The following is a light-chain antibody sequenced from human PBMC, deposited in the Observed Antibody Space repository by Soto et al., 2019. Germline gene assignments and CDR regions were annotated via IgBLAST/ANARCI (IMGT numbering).Light chain of an antibody. Sequence: QSVLTQPRSVSGSPGQSVTISCTGSSSDVGGYNHVSWYQHHPGKAPKVMIYDVNKRTSGVPDRFSGSKSGNTASLTISGLQAEDEADYYCCSSTGIYTFVFGTGTKVTVL. CDR3: CSSTGIYTFV. CDR2: DVN. J-gene: IGLJ1*01. CDR1: SSDVGGYNH. V-gene: IGLV2-11*01.